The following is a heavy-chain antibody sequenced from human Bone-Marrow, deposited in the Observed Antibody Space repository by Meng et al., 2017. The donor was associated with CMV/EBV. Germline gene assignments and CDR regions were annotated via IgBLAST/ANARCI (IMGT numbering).Heavy chain of an antibody. V-gene: IGHV1-2*02. CDR3: ARVDLNSGY. CDR1: GYTFPDYY. Sequence: ASVKVSCKASGYTFPDYYIHWVRQAPGQGLEWMGWTDPNRGATHYAQKFQGRVTMTRDTSISAAYMELSRLRSDDTAVYYCARVDLNSGYWGQGTLVTVSS. D-gene: IGHD3-10*01. J-gene: IGHJ4*02. CDR2: TDPNRGAT.